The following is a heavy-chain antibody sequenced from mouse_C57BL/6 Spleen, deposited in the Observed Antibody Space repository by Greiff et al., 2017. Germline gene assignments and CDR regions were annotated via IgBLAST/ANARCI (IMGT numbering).Heavy chain of an antibody. CDR3: ARGDGSSKGYFDV. V-gene: IGHV5-17*01. Sequence: EVKVEESGGGLVKPGGSLKLSCAASGFTFSDYGMHWVRQAPEKGLAWVAYISSGSSTIYYADTVKGRFAISRDNAKNTLFLQMTSLRSEDTAMYYCARGDGSSKGYFDVWGTGTTVTVS. CDR1: GFTFSDYG. CDR2: ISSGSSTI. D-gene: IGHD1-1*01. J-gene: IGHJ1*03.